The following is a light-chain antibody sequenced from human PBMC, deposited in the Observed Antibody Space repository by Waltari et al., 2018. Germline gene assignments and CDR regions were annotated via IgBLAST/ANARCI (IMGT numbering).Light chain of an antibody. CDR1: QSVLYNSNNKNY. CDR2: WAS. CDR3: QQYYSSPRT. V-gene: IGKV4-1*01. Sequence: DIVMTQYPDSLAVSLGERATIHCKPSQSVLYNSNNKNYLAWYQQKPGQPPKLLIYWASTRQSGVPDRFSGGGSGTDFTLTISSLQAEDVAVYYCQQYYSSPRTFGQGTKVEIK. J-gene: IGKJ1*01.